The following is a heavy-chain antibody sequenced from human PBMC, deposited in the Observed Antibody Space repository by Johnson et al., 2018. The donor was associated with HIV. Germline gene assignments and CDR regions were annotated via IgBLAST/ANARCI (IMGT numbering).Heavy chain of an antibody. CDR3: AKDYPTSYWAVPDAFDI. J-gene: IGHJ3*02. Sequence: EVQLVESGGGVVQPGGSLRLSCAASRFTFSNYGMNWVRQAPGKGLEWVSVIYSGGSTYYADSVKGRFTISRDNSKNTLYLQMNSLRAEDTAVYYCAKDYPTSYWAVPDAFDIWGQGTMVTVSS. CDR1: RFTFSNYG. V-gene: IGHV3-23*04. D-gene: IGHD2-8*02. CDR2: IYSGGST.